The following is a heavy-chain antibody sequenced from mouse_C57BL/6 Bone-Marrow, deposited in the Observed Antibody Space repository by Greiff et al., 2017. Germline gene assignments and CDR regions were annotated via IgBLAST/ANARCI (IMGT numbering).Heavy chain of an antibody. D-gene: IGHD1-1*01. CDR1: GFTFSSYA. CDR3: TRGGTTVVAHWYFDV. V-gene: IGHV5-9-1*02. J-gene: IGHJ1*03. CDR2: ISSGGDYI. Sequence: EVKVVESGEGLVKPGGSLKLSCAASGFTFSSYAMSWVRQTPEKRLEWVAYISSGGDYIYYADTVKGRFTISRDNARNTLYLQMSSLKSEDTAMYYCTRGGTTVVAHWYFDVWGTGTTVTVSS.